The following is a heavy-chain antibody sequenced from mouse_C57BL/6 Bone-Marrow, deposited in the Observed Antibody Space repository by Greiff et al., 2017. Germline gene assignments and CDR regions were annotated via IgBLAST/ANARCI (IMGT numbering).Heavy chain of an antibody. CDR3: ARRRLRFDY. D-gene: IGHD2-4*01. Sequence: QVQLQQPGAELVKPGASVKLSCKASGYTFTSYWMHWVKQRPGQGLEWIGLIHPNSGSTNYNEKFKSKATLTVDKSSSKAYMQLSSLTSEDSAVYFCARRRLRFDYWGQGTTLTVSS. CDR2: IHPNSGST. J-gene: IGHJ2*01. CDR1: GYTFTSYW. V-gene: IGHV1-64*01.